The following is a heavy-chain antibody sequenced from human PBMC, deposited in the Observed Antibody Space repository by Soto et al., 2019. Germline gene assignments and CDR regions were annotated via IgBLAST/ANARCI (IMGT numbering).Heavy chain of an antibody. CDR1: GRSCSGYY. D-gene: IGHD2-15*01. J-gene: IGHJ4*02. V-gene: IGHV4-34*01. CDR3: ARGQYCSGGSCYWRTLVNRGFDY. CDR2: INHSGST. Sequence: WETLSLTCAVYGRSCSGYYLSWIRQPPGKGLEWIGEINHSGSTNYNPSLKSRVTISVDTSKNQFSLKLSSVTAADTAVYYCARGQYCSGGSCYWRTLVNRGFDYWGQGTLVTVSS.